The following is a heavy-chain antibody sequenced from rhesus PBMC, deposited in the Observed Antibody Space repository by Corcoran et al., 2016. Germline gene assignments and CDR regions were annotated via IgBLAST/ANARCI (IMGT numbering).Heavy chain of an antibody. CDR2: VGGRSGAT. Sequence: QVQLEESGPGLVKPSETLSLTCAASGGSISGYYWNWIRQPPGKGLEWIGYVGGRSGATDYTPSLQGRVAISTDASKNQLSLGLSSVTAADTAVYYCARDRGSSSWDYWGQGVLVTVSS. V-gene: IGHV4S5*01. J-gene: IGHJ4*01. CDR3: ARDRGSSSWDY. CDR1: GGSISGYY. D-gene: IGHD6-13*01.